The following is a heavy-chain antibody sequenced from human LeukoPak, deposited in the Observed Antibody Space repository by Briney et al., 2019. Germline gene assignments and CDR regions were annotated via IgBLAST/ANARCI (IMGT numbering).Heavy chain of an antibody. CDR1: GYSFTSYW. J-gene: IGHJ4*02. V-gene: IGHV5-51*01. Sequence: GESLKISCKGSGYSFTSYWIGWVRQIPGKGLEWMGILYSGEFDTRYSPSFQGQVTISADKSISTAYLHWSSLKASDTAMYYCARLTVYGEPPDYWGQGTLATVSS. D-gene: IGHD4-17*01. CDR3: ARLTVYGEPPDY. CDR2: LYSGEFDT.